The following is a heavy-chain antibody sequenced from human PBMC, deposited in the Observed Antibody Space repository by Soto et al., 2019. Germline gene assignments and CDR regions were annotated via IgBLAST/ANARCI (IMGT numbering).Heavy chain of an antibody. CDR2: INAGNGDT. CDR1: AYSFSAYG. Sequence: QVQLVQSGAEVERPGASVKVSCKASAYSFSAYGIHWVRQAPGQRLEWMGWINAGNGDTRFSEKFQGRVTIARDTSATTAYMELSSLRPEDTAVYYCARATLRYYAMDVWGQGTTVTVSS. V-gene: IGHV1-3*01. CDR3: ARATLRYYAMDV. J-gene: IGHJ6*02.